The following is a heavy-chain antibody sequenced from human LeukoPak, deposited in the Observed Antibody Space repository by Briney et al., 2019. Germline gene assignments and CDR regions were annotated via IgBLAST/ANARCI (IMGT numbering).Heavy chain of an antibody. Sequence: AGGSLRLSCAASGFTFSSYWMSWVRQAPGKGREWGANIKQDGRQKSYVASVKGRFSISTDKAKNSLYLQMNSLRAEDTAVYYCARGVPYASWSGPHYSDYWGQGTLVTVSS. CDR3: ARGVPYASWSGPHYSDY. V-gene: IGHV3-7*01. CDR2: IKQDGRQK. CDR1: GFTFSSYW. D-gene: IGHD3-3*01. J-gene: IGHJ4*02.